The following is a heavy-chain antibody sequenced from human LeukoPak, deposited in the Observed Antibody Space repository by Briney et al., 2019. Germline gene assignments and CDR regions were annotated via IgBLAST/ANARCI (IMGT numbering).Heavy chain of an antibody. Sequence: SETLSHTCAVYGGSFSGYYLSWIRQPPGKGLEWIGEINHSGSTNYNPSLKSRVTISVDTSKNQFSLKLSSVTAADTAVYYCARRRNVDTAMVTFLYAYFDYWGQGTLVTVSS. CDR1: GGSFSGYY. V-gene: IGHV4-34*01. J-gene: IGHJ4*02. D-gene: IGHD5-18*01. CDR2: INHSGST. CDR3: ARRRNVDTAMVTFLYAYFDY.